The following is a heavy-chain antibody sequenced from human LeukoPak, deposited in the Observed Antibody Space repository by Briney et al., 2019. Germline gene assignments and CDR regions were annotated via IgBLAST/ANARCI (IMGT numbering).Heavy chain of an antibody. V-gene: IGHV4-34*01. J-gene: IGHJ3*02. CDR3: ATGSASQTSDAFDI. CDR2: INHSGST. D-gene: IGHD6-6*01. Sequence: SETLSLTCAVYGGSFSGYYWSWIRQPPGKGLEWIGEINHSGSTNYNPSLKSRVTISVDTSKNQFSLKLSSVTAADTAVYYCATGSASQTSDAFDIWGHGTMVTVSS. CDR1: GGSFSGYY.